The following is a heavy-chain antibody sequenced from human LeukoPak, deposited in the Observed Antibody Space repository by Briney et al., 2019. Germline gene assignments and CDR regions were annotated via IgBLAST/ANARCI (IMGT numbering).Heavy chain of an antibody. CDR1: GFTFSSYS. V-gene: IGHV3-21*01. Sequence: GGSLRLSCAASGFTFSSYSMNWVRQAPGKGLEWVSSISSSSSYIYYADSVKGRFTISRDNAKNSLYLQVNSLRAEDTAVYYCARGFYSINGFDPWGQGTLVTVSS. D-gene: IGHD6-13*01. CDR3: ARGFYSINGFDP. J-gene: IGHJ5*02. CDR2: ISSSSSYI.